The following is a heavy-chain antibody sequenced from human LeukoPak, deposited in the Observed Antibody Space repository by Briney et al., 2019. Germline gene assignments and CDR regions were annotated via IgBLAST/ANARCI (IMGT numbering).Heavy chain of an antibody. D-gene: IGHD2-15*01. J-gene: IGHJ4*02. Sequence: GGSLRLSCAASGFTFSDGWMTWVRQAPGKGLEWVANIKGDGSEKYYVDSVKGRFTISRDNAKNSLYLQMNSLRAEDTAVYYCARDLGYCSGGTCYSADYFDYWGQGTLVTVSS. CDR1: GFTFSDGW. CDR2: IKGDGSEK. V-gene: IGHV3-7*01. CDR3: ARDLGYCSGGTCYSADYFDY.